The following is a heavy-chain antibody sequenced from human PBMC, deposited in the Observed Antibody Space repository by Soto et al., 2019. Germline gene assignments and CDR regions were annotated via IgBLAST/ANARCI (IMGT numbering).Heavy chain of an antibody. CDR1: GYTFTSYG. Sequence: QVQLVQSGTEVKKPGASLKVSCKASGYTFTSYGITWARQAPGQGLEWMGWISAYNGNTNYAQKVQGRVTRTTDTSTRTSYMELRTLISDDTAVYYCARCPYYYGSGSFYWCDYWGQGTLVTVSS. J-gene: IGHJ4*02. D-gene: IGHD3-10*01. CDR3: ARCPYYYGSGSFYWCDY. V-gene: IGHV1-18*01. CDR2: ISAYNGNT.